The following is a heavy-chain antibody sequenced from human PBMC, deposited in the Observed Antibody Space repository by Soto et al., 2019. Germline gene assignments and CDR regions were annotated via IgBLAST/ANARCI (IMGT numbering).Heavy chain of an antibody. Sequence: QVQLVESGGGVVQPGRSLRLSCAASGFTFSSYGMHWVRQAPGKGLEWVAVISYDGSNKYYADSVKGRFTISRDNSKNTLYLQMNSLRAKDTAVYYCAKSDLVLKGWGQGTLVTVSS. D-gene: IGHD2-8*01. CDR3: AKSDLVLKG. CDR1: GFTFSSYG. J-gene: IGHJ4*02. V-gene: IGHV3-30*18. CDR2: ISYDGSNK.